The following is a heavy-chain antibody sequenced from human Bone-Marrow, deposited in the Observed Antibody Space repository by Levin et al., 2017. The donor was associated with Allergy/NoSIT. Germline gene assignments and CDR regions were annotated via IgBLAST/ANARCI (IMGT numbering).Heavy chain of an antibody. V-gene: IGHV4-30-4*01. J-gene: IGHJ4*02. CDR3: ARVSPYYYDSSGYYYQVYFDY. Sequence: SETLSLTCTVSGGSISSGDYYWSWIRQPPGKGLEWIGYIYYSGSTYYNPSLKSRVTISVDTSKNQFSLKLSSVTAADTAVYYCARVSPYYYDSSGYYYQVYFDYWGQGTLVTVSS. CDR2: IYYSGST. D-gene: IGHD3-22*01. CDR1: GGSISSGDYY.